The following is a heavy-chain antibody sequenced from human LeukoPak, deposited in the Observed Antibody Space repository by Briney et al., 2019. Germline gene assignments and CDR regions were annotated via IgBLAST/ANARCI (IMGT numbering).Heavy chain of an antibody. D-gene: IGHD3-10*01. CDR1: GFTFSNAW. CDR3: ARDGPYGGPFDY. CDR2: IYSGGST. Sequence: GGSLRLSCAASGFTFSNAWMSWVRQAPGKGLEWVSVIYSGGSTYYADSVKGRFTISRDNSKNTLYLQMNSLRAEDTAVYYCARDGPYGGPFDYWGQGTLVTVSS. V-gene: IGHV3-66*01. J-gene: IGHJ4*02.